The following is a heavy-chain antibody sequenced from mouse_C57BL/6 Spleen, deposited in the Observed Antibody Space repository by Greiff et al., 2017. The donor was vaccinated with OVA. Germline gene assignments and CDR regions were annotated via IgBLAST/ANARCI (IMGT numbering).Heavy chain of an antibody. J-gene: IGHJ3*01. CDR3: ARPYDYDGFAY. Sequence: VQLQQSGPGLVQPSQSLSITCTVSGFSLTSYGVHWVRQSPGKGLEWLGVIWSGGSTDYNAAFISRLSISKDNSKSQVCFKMNSLQADDTAIYYCARPYDYDGFAYWGQGTLVTVSA. V-gene: IGHV2-2*01. CDR2: IWSGGST. CDR1: GFSLTSYG. D-gene: IGHD2-4*01.